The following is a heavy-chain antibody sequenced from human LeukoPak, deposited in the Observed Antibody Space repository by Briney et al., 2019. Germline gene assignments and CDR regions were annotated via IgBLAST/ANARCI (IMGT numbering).Heavy chain of an antibody. Sequence: ASVKVSCKASGYTFTGYYMHWVRQAPGQGLEWMGWINPNSGGTNYAQKFQGRVTMTRDTSISTAYMELSRLRSDDTAVYYCAGSGIAVAGTRAFDIWGQGTMVTVSS. V-gene: IGHV1-2*02. CDR2: INPNSGGT. CDR3: AGSGIAVAGTRAFDI. J-gene: IGHJ3*02. CDR1: GYTFTGYY. D-gene: IGHD6-19*01.